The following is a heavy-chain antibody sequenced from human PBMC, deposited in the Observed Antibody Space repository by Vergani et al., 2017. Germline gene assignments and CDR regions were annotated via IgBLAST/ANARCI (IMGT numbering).Heavy chain of an antibody. CDR3: ARALCSGGSCYLYYFDY. CDR1: GGSISSSSYY. V-gene: IGHV4-39*01. D-gene: IGHD2-15*01. Sequence: QLQLQESGPGLVKPSETLSLTCTVSGGSISSSSYYWGWIRQPPGKGLEWIGSIYYSGSTYYNPSLKSRVTISVDTSKNQFSLKLSSVTAADTAVYYCARALCSGGSCYLYYFDYWGQGTLVTVSS. J-gene: IGHJ4*02. CDR2: IYYSGST.